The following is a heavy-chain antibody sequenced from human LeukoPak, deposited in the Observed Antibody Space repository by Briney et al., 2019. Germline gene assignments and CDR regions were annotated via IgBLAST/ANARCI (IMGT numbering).Heavy chain of an antibody. CDR1: GFTFSSYA. Sequence: GGSLRLPCAASGFTFSSYAMSWVRQAPGKGLEWVSGISGSGDNTYYADSVKGRFTISRDNSKNTLYLQMNSLRAEDTAVYYCAKDRGSGRYYAAEYFQHWGQGTLVTVSS. J-gene: IGHJ1*01. V-gene: IGHV3-23*01. CDR3: AKDRGSGRYYAAEYFQH. D-gene: IGHD1-26*01. CDR2: ISGSGDNT.